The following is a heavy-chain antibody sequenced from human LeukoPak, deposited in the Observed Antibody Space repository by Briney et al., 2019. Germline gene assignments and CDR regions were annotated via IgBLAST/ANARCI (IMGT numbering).Heavy chain of an antibody. Sequence: SSESLSLTCTVSNYSISTDYYWGWIRQPPGKGLEWIGTMYHIGSTYYHPPLKSRVTIAVDTSKNQSSLKLSSVTAADTAVYYCARYDVWGSYRAFDYWGQGTLVTVSS. CDR1: NYSISTDYY. V-gene: IGHV4-38-2*02. CDR3: ARYDVWGSYRAFDY. D-gene: IGHD3-16*02. J-gene: IGHJ4*02. CDR2: MYHIGST.